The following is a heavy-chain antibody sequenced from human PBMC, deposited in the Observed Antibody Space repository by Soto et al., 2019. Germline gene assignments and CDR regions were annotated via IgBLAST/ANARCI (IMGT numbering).Heavy chain of an antibody. J-gene: IGHJ4*01. CDR1: GFTFSDHY. CDR2: SRNKANSYAT. D-gene: IGHD1-26*01. CDR3: TIGGIVGATNDY. V-gene: IGHV3-72*01. Sequence: PGGSLRLSCAASGFTFSDHYMEWVRQAPGKGLEWVARSRNKANSYATEYAASVKGRFTISRDDSKRSLYLQMNSLKTEDTAVYYCTIGGIVGATNDYWGHGTLVTVSS.